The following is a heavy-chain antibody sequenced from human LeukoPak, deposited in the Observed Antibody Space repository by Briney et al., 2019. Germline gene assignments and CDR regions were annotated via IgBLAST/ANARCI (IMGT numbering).Heavy chain of an antibody. D-gene: IGHD3-10*01. CDR1: GGSFNNYA. Sequence: ASVKVPCKASGGSFNNYAINWVRQAPGQGLEWMGRIIPSLEIVNYARKFQGRVTITADTSTNTAYMHLSSLKADDTAIFYCAKVLWFGEAYYHYGMDVWGQGTTVSVTS. V-gene: IGHV1-69*04. CDR2: IIPSLEIV. J-gene: IGHJ6*02. CDR3: AKVLWFGEAYYHYGMDV.